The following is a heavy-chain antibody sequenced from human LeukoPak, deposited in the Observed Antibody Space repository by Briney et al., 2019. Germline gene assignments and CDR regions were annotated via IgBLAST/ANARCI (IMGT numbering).Heavy chain of an antibody. CDR1: GFTFDDYA. D-gene: IGHD6-13*01. CDR3: ARDLSAGFSSSWFDY. CDR2: ISWNSGSI. V-gene: IGHV3-9*01. J-gene: IGHJ4*02. Sequence: GGSLRLSCAASGFTFDDYAMHWVRQAPGKGLEWVSGISWNSGSIGYADSVKGRFTISRDNAKNSLYLQMNSLRAEDTAVYYCARDLSAGFSSSWFDYWGQGTLVTVSS.